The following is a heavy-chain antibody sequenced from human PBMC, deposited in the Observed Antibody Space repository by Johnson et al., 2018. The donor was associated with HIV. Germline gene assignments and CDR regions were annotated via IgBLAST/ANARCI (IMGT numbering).Heavy chain of an antibody. CDR2: ISGSGGST. CDR1: GFTFSSYA. J-gene: IGHJ3*02. V-gene: IGHV3-23*04. D-gene: IGHD3-10*01. CDR3: ARDTHGEGAFDI. Sequence: VQLVESGGGLVQPGGSLRLSCAASGFTFSSYAMSWVRQAPGKGLEWVSAISGSGGSTYYADSVKGRFTISRDNSKNTLYLQMNSLRAEDKAVYYFARDTHGEGAFDIWGQGTMVTVSS.